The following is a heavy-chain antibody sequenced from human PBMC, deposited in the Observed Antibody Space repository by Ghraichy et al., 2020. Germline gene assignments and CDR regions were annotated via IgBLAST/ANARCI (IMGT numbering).Heavy chain of an antibody. CDR3: AKDNIVDSSYYFDY. CDR1: GFTFSSYG. D-gene: IGHD2-21*01. CDR2: IRYDGSNK. Sequence: GGSLRLSCAASGFTFSSYGMHWVRQAPGKGLEWVAFIRYDGSNKYYADSVKGRFTISRDNSKNTLYLQMNSLRAEDTAVYYCAKDNIVDSSYYFDYWGQGTLVTVSS. V-gene: IGHV3-30*02. J-gene: IGHJ4*02.